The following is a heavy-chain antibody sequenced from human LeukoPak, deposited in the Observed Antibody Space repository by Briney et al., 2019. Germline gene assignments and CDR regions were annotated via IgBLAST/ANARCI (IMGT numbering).Heavy chain of an antibody. CDR3: ARGRGRYYDSSGSLGY. J-gene: IGHJ4*02. V-gene: IGHV1-8*01. D-gene: IGHD3-22*01. CDR2: MNPNSGNT. CDR1: GYTFTSYD. Sequence: ASLKVSCKASGYTFTSYDINWVRQATGQGLEWMGWMNPNSGNTGYAQKFQGRVTMTRNTSISTAYMELSSLRSEDTAVYYCARGRGRYYDSSGSLGYWGQGTLVTVSS.